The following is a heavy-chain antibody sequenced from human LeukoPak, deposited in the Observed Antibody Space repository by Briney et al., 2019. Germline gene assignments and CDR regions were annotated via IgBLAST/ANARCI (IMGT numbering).Heavy chain of an antibody. Sequence: GGSLGLSCAASGFTFSSYSMNWVRQAPGKGLEWVSYISSSSSTIYYADSVKGRFTVSRDNARNTLYLQMDSLRVDDTAVYYCARDWAWGGFDHWGQGTLVTVSS. D-gene: IGHD3-16*01. CDR2: ISSSSSTI. J-gene: IGHJ4*02. V-gene: IGHV3-48*04. CDR1: GFTFSSYS. CDR3: ARDWAWGGFDH.